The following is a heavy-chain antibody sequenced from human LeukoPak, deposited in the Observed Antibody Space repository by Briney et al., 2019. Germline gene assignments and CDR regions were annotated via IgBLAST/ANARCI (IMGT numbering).Heavy chain of an antibody. D-gene: IGHD2-2*01. CDR2: IYASGST. V-gene: IGHV4-61*02. Sequence: PSETLSLTCTVSGGSISSSTYYWSWIRQPAGKGLEWIGRIYASGSTNYSPSLKSRVTISVDTSKNQFSLKLSSVTAADTAVYYCASFVVVPAAIGWFDPWGQGTLVTVSS. CDR1: GGSISSSTYY. CDR3: ASFVVVPAAIGWFDP. J-gene: IGHJ5*02.